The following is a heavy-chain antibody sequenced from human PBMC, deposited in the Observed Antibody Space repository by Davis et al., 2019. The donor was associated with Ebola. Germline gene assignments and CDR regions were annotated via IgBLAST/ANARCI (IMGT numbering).Heavy chain of an antibody. CDR1: GFSVSTKY. CDR2: MYSGGTT. Sequence: GGSLRLSCAASGFSVSTKYMNWVRQAPGKGLQWVSIMYSGGTTSYADSVKGRFTISRDSSKNTVYLQMNNLRAEDTAVYYCARHDYDYVWGSYPPNWFDPWGQGTLVTVSS. CDR3: ARHDYDYVWGSYPPNWFDP. J-gene: IGHJ5*02. D-gene: IGHD3-16*02. V-gene: IGHV3-53*01.